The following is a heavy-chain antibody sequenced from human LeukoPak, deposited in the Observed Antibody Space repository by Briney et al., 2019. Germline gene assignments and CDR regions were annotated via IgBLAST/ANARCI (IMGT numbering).Heavy chain of an antibody. V-gene: IGHV3-23*01. D-gene: IGHD5-12*01. Sequence: PGGSLRLSCAASGFTFSSFGMSWVRQAPGKGLDWVSAISGSGGSTYHADSVKGRFTISRDNAKNSLYLQMNSLRAEDTAVYYCARRGSGYTEPIDYWGQGTLVTASS. CDR1: GFTFSSFG. J-gene: IGHJ4*02. CDR2: ISGSGGST. CDR3: ARRGSGYTEPIDY.